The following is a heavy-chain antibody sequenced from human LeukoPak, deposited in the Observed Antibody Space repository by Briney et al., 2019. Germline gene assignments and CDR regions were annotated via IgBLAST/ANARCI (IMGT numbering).Heavy chain of an antibody. CDR3: ARDQGGYGDYGGWFDP. V-gene: IGHV4-39*07. J-gene: IGHJ5*02. CDR2: IYYSGST. CDR1: GVSISSSSYY. Sequence: PSETLSLTCTVSGVSISSSSYYWGWIRQPPGKGLEWIGSIYYSGSTYYNPSLKSRVTISVDTSKNQFSLKLSSVTAADTAVYYCARDQGGYGDYGGWFDPWGQGTLVTVSS. D-gene: IGHD4-17*01.